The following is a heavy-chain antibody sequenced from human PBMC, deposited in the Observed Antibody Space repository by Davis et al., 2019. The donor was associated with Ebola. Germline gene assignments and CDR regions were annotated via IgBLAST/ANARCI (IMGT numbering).Heavy chain of an antibody. V-gene: IGHV4-38-2*01. Sequence: GSLRLSCAASGFAFSTYSLNWVRQPPGKGLEWIGSGYHTGSTYYNPSLKSRVTISVDTSRNQFSLKLTSVTAADTAVYFCANYLLPYWYFDLWGRGTLATVSS. J-gene: IGHJ2*01. CDR3: ANYLLPYWYFDL. D-gene: IGHD3-10*01. CDR2: GYHTGST. CDR1: GFAFSTYS.